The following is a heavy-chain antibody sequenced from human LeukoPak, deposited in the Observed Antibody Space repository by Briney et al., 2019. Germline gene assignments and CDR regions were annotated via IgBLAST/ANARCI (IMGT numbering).Heavy chain of an antibody. V-gene: IGHV3-74*01. J-gene: IGHJ3*02. D-gene: IGHD6-19*01. CDR1: GFTFSSYW. CDR2: INSDGSST. CDR3: ARAQYSSGWYEDDAFDI. Sequence: GGSLRLSCAASGFTFSSYWMHWVRQARGKGLVWVSRINSDGSSTSYADSVKGRFTISRDNAKNTLYLQMNSLRAEDTAVYYCARAQYSSGWYEDDAFDIWGQGTMVTVSS.